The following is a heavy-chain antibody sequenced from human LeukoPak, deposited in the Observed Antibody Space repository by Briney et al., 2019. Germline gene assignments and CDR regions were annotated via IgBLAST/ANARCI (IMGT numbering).Heavy chain of an antibody. Sequence: GGSLRLSCAASGFTFSSYAMHGVRQAAGKGLEGVAVISYDGSNKYYADSVNGLFTLSTDNSSDTLYLQMNSLTPEDTAVYYCAKYHWTNSSRPHFDSCGQGTLVTVSS. D-gene: IGHD3-22*01. V-gene: IGHV3-30-3*02. CDR1: GFTFSSYA. CDR3: AKYHWTNSSRPHFDS. CDR2: ISYDGSNK. J-gene: IGHJ4*02.